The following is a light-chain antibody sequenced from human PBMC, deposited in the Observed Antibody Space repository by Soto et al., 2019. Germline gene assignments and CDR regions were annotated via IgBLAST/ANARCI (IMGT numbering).Light chain of an antibody. CDR1: SSDIDAYSY. V-gene: IGLV2-14*01. J-gene: IGLJ1*01. Sequence: QSVLTQRASVSGSPGQSITISCTGTSSDIDAYSYVSWYQQHPAKAPKRMIYDVRYRPSGTSNPFSGSKSGNTASLTISGLQAEDEADYYCGSYTTSSNYVFGTGTKVTVL. CDR2: DVR. CDR3: GSYTTSSNYV.